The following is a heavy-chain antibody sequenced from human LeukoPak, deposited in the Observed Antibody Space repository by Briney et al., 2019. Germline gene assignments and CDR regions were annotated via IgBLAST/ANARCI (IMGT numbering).Heavy chain of an antibody. CDR1: GFTFSSYW. D-gene: IGHD1-14*01. J-gene: IGHJ4*02. V-gene: IGHV3-74*01. Sequence: PGVSLRLSCAASGFTFSSYWMHWVRQVPGKGLVWFSRINPGGSSTAYADSVRGRFTISRDNAENTLYLQMDSLRAEDTAVYYCARSNQADDYWGQGTLVTVSS. CDR2: INPGGSST. CDR3: ARSNQADDY.